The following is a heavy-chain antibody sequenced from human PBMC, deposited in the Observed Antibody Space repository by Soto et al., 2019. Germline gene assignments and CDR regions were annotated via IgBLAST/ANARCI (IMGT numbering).Heavy chain of an antibody. CDR1: YYSIRSRSD. Sequence: SEPLSITCTVSYYSIRSRSDFACSRPRPGKGPEWIASIYHGGTTFYNPSLKSRITISVDTSNNQFSLKLTSVTAADTAVYYCARVHVMVVAGSTFDYWGHGTLVTVSS. D-gene: IGHD6-19*01. CDR2: IYHGGTT. V-gene: IGHV4-38-2*02. CDR3: ARVHVMVVAGSTFDY. J-gene: IGHJ4*01.